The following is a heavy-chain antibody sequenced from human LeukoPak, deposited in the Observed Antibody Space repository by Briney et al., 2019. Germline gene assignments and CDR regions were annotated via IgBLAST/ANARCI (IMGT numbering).Heavy chain of an antibody. Sequence: SETLSLTCTVSGGSISRYYWSWIRQPPGKGLEWIGYIYYFGSTNYNPSLKGRVTISVDTSKNQFSLKLSSVTAADTAVYYCTSLNSGYGGWFDQWGQGTLVTVSS. D-gene: IGHD5-12*01. J-gene: IGHJ5*02. V-gene: IGHV4-59*01. CDR3: TSLNSGYGGWFDQ. CDR1: GGSISRYY. CDR2: IYYFGST.